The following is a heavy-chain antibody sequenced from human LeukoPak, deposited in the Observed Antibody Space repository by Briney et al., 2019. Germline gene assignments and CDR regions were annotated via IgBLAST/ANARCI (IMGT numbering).Heavy chain of an antibody. CDR2: IYYSGST. J-gene: IGHJ4*02. D-gene: IGHD4-23*01. CDR1: GGSISSSSYY. CDR3: ARDSYGGKDYFDY. Sequence: PSETLSLTCTVSGGSISSSSYYWGWIRQPPGKGLEWIGSIYYSGSTYYNPSLKSRVTISVDTSKNQFSLKLSSVTAADTAVYYCARDSYGGKDYFDYWGQGTLVTVSS. V-gene: IGHV4-39*07.